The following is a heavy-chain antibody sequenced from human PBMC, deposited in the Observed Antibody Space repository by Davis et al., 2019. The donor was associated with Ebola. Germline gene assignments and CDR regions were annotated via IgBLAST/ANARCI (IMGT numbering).Heavy chain of an antibody. D-gene: IGHD5-12*01. CDR3: ARGWLRTGVDV. CDR1: GDSVSSAG. V-gene: IGHV6-1*01. CDR2: TYYNPKWHK. J-gene: IGHJ6*04. Sequence: HSQTLSLTCAISGDSVSSAGWNWIRQSPSRGLEWLGRTYYNPKWHKDYAASVKSRLTINPDTSKNQFSLQLNFVTPEDAAVYYCARGWLRTGVDVWGKGTTVTVSS.